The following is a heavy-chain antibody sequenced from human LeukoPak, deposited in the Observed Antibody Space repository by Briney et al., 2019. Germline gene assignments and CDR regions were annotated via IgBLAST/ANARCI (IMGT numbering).Heavy chain of an antibody. CDR3: ARGRGVGATGNFDY. CDR1: GGSFSGYY. J-gene: IGHJ4*02. Sequence: SETLSLTCAVYGGSFSGYYWSWIRQPPGKGLEWIGEINHSGSTNYNPSLTSRVTISVDTSKNQFSLKLSSVTAADTAVYYCARGRGVGATGNFDYWGQGTLVTVSS. D-gene: IGHD1-26*01. CDR2: INHSGST. V-gene: IGHV4-34*01.